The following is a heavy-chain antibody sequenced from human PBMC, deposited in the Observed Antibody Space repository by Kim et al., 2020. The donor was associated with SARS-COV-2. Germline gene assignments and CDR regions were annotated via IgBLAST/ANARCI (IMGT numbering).Heavy chain of an antibody. CDR3: ARGRRGYSSSWYHRGYFDY. Sequence: SETLSLTCAVYGGSFSGYYWSWIRQPPGKGLEWIGEINHSGSTNYNPSLKSRVTISVDTSKNQFSLKLSSVTAADTAVYYCARGRRGYSSSWYHRGYFDYWGQGTLVTVSS. CDR1: GGSFSGYY. J-gene: IGHJ4*02. CDR2: INHSGST. V-gene: IGHV4-34*01. D-gene: IGHD6-13*01.